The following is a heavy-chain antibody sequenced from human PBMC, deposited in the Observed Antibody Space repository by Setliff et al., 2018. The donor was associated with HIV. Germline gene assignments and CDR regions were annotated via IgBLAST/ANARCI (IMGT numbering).Heavy chain of an antibody. J-gene: IGHJ5*02. V-gene: IGHV1-69*05. CDR3: ALPYCGGGDCWSSASLPPAGWFDP. CDR1: GGTFSSYV. Sequence: SVKVSCKASGGTFSSYVISWVRQAPGQGPEWMGGIIPMYGVANYAQKFQGRVTITTDESTSTAYMELSSLRSEDTAVYYCALPYCGGGDCWSSASLPPAGWFDPWGQGTLVTVSS. D-gene: IGHD2-21*02. CDR2: IIPMYGVA.